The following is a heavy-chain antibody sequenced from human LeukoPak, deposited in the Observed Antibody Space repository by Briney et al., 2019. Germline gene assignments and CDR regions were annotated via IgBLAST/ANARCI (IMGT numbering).Heavy chain of an antibody. J-gene: IGHJ4*02. CDR1: GGTFSSYA. CDR3: ARWYYYDSSGYYTNQD. CDR2: IIPILGIA. Sequence: SVKVSCKASGGTFSSYAISWVRQAPGQGLEWMGRIIPILGIANYAQKFQGRVTITADKSTSTAYMELGSLRSEDTAVYYCARWYYYDSSGYYTNQDWGQGTLVTVSS. V-gene: IGHV1-69*04. D-gene: IGHD3-22*01.